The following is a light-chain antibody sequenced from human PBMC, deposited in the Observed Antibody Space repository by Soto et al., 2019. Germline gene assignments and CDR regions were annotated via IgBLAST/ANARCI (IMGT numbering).Light chain of an antibody. J-gene: IGKJ1*01. CDR2: AAA. V-gene: IGKV1-6*01. Sequence: AIQMTQSPSSLSASVGDRVTITCRASQGIRNDLGWYQQKPEKAPTVLIFAAASLQRGVPSRFSGSGSGTDFTLTISSLQPEDFATYYCLQDYNYPHTFGQGTKVEIK. CDR3: LQDYNYPHT. CDR1: QGIRND.